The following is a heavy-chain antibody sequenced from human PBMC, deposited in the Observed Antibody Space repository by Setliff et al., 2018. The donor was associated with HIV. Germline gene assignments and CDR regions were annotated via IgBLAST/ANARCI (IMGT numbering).Heavy chain of an antibody. Sequence: HGESLKISCKASGYTFSSYYIAWVRQKPGKGLEWMATMYSGDSDTTYSPSFQGQVTLSADKSISTAYLRLSSLAVSDTAIYYCARLGDFGDFGQYWGQGTLVTVSS. CDR2: MYSGDSDT. J-gene: IGHJ4*02. D-gene: IGHD4-17*01. V-gene: IGHV5-51*01. CDR1: GYTFSSYY. CDR3: ARLGDFGDFGQY.